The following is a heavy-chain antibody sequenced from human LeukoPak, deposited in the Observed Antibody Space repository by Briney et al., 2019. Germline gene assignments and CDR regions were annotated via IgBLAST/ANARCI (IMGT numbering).Heavy chain of an antibody. J-gene: IGHJ4*02. D-gene: IGHD6-13*01. CDR1: GYTFTGYY. CDR3: ARDGSGSSWLY. Sequence: ASVKVSCKASGYTFTGYYMHWVRQAPGQGLEWMGWINPNSGGTNYAQKFQGRVAVTRDTSISTVYMELSRLRSDDTAVYYCARDGSGSSWLYWGQGTLVTVSS. CDR2: INPNSGGT. V-gene: IGHV1-2*02.